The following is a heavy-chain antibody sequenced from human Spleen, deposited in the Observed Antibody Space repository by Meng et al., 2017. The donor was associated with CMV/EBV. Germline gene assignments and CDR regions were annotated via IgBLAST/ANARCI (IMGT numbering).Heavy chain of an antibody. CDR1: IRSSSYY. CDR2: IYYSGST. J-gene: IGHJ4*02. CDR3: ARHCGEYYYDSSGYYLDY. D-gene: IGHD3-22*01. Sequence: IRSSSYYWGWIRQPPGKGLEWIGSIYYSGSTYYNPSLKSRVTISVDTSKNQFSLKLSSVTAADAAVYYCARHCGEYYYDSSGYYLDYWGQGTLVTVSS. V-gene: IGHV4-39*01.